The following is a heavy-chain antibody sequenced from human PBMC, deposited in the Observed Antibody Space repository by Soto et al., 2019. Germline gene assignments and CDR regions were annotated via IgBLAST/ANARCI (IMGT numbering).Heavy chain of an antibody. CDR2: IGTLRDS. V-gene: IGHV3-13*01. CDR1: GFWIGTYS. Sequence: PGGSLRLSCVASGFWIGTYSMHWLRQRPGKGLEWVAGIGTLRDSYYTESVKGRFTFSREEARNSLYLQMNGLRVGDTAVYYCGRAFLYLSGSLRRGPIDGTDISCPGT. D-gene: IGHD3-10*01. J-gene: IGHJ3*02. CDR3: GRAFLYLSGSLRRGPIDGTDI.